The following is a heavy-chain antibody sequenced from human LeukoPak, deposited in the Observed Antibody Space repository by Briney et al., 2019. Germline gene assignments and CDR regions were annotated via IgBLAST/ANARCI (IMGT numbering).Heavy chain of an antibody. CDR2: IKQDGSQK. CDR1: GFTFSNHW. J-gene: IGHJ4*02. CDR3: ARDRTYSFDY. V-gene: IGHV3-7*01. Sequence: PGGSLRLSCAASGFTFSNHWMNWVRQAPGKGPEWVANIKQDGSQKNYVDSVKGRFAISRDNAKSSLYLQMNSLRAEDTAVYYCARDRTYSFDYWGQGALVTVSS.